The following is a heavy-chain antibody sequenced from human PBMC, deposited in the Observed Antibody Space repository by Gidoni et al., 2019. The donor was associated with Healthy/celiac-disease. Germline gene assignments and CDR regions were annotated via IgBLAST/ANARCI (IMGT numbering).Heavy chain of an antibody. J-gene: IGHJ3*02. CDR2: IYYSGST. V-gene: IGHV4-59*01. D-gene: IGHD2-21*01. CDR1: GGSISSYY. Sequence: QVQLQESGPGLVKPSETLSLTCTVSGGSISSYYWRWIRQPPGKGLEWLGYIYYSGSTNYNPSLKSRVTISVDTSKNQFSLKLSSVTAADTAVYYCAREGSDGYIPNQRAEDAFDIWGQGTMVTVSS. CDR3: AREGSDGYIPNQRAEDAFDI.